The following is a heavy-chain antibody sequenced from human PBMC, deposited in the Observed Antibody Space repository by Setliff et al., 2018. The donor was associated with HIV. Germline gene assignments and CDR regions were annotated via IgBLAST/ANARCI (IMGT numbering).Heavy chain of an antibody. D-gene: IGHD1-26*01. CDR3: ARPRRPYSGSYYDGFDI. J-gene: IGHJ3*02. V-gene: IGHV5-51*01. CDR2: IYPGDSDT. CDR1: GYTFTNYW. Sequence: PGESLTISCKGPGYTFTNYWIGWVRQMPGKGLECMGIIYPGDSDTRYSPSFQGQVTISADKSISTAYLQWSSLKASDTAMFYCARPRRPYSGSYYDGFDIWGQGTMVTVSS.